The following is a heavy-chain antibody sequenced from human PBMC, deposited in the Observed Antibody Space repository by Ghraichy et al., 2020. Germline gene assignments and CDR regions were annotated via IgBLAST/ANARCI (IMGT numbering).Heavy chain of an antibody. CDR2: ITSSSNAI. CDR3: ARGVGAVAGHYYHGLDV. J-gene: IGHJ6*02. CDR1: GFTFSTYS. D-gene: IGHD6-19*01. V-gene: IGHV3-48*04. Sequence: GGSLRLSCVASGFTFSTYSMNWVRQAPGKGLEWVSFITSSSNAIYYADSVKGRFTISRDNAKNSLLPQMNSLRVEDTAMYYCARGVGAVAGHYYHGLDVWGQGTTVTVSS.